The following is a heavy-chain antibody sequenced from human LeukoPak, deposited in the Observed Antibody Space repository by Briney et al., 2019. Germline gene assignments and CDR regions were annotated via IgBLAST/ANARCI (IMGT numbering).Heavy chain of an antibody. CDR2: ISGSGGST. CDR3: VKPRSAYYWFDY. V-gene: IGHV3-23*01. Sequence: GGSLRLSCAASGFTFTSYAMSWVRQAPGKGLEWVSLISGSGGSTKYADSVRGRFTISRDNSKNTLYLQMDSLRAEDTAAYYCVKPRSAYYWFDYWGQGTLVTVSP. D-gene: IGHD1-26*01. J-gene: IGHJ4*02. CDR1: GFTFTSYA.